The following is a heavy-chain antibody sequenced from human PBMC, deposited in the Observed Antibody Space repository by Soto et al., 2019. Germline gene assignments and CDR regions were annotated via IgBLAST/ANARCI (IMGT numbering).Heavy chain of an antibody. CDR2: ISRSGSTI. CDR1: GFTFSDYY. D-gene: IGHD3-22*01. V-gene: IGHV3-11*04. J-gene: IGHJ4*02. Sequence: PGGSLRLSCAASGFTFSDYYMSWIRQAPGKGLEWVSYISRSGSTIYYADSVKGRFTISRDNSKNTLYLQMNSLRAEDTAVYYCARDHRYYYDSSGYYGYFDSWGQGTLVTVSS. CDR3: ARDHRYYYDSSGYYGYFDS.